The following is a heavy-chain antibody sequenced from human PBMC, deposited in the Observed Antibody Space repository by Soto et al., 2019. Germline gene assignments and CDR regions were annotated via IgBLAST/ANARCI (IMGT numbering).Heavy chain of an antibody. J-gene: IGHJ5*02. D-gene: IGHD3-3*01. CDR1: GGTFSSYA. Sequence: QVQLVQSGAEVKKPGSSVKVSCKASGGTFSSYAISWVRQAPGQGLEWMGGIIPIFGTANYAQKFQGRVTITADESTSTAYMELSSLRSEDTAVYYCARGGHYDFWCGLRGFDPWGQGTLVTVSS. CDR3: ARGGHYDFWCGLRGFDP. CDR2: IIPIFGTA. V-gene: IGHV1-69*01.